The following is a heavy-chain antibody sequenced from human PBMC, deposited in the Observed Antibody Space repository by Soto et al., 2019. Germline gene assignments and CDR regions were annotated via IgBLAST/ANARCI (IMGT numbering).Heavy chain of an antibody. V-gene: IGHV3-15*07. Sequence: GSLRLSCAASGFTFTNTWMNWVRQAPGKGPEWVGRVQTTRGGGTTDYAAPAKGRFTISRDDSINMVYLQMNSLKIEDTAVYYCTSRIRTTNDYWGQGTLVTVSS. CDR1: GFTFTNTW. D-gene: IGHD1-1*01. J-gene: IGHJ4*02. CDR2: VQTTRGGGTT. CDR3: TSRIRTTNDY.